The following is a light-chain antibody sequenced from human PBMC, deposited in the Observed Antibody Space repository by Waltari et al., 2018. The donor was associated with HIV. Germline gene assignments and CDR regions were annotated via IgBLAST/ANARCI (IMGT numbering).Light chain of an antibody. Sequence: AIQMTQSPSSLSASIGDRVTITCRASQGIGKDLSWYQQKPGKAPNLLIYAASILQSGVSSRFSVAGSATDFTLTISNLQPEDFATYFCLHDYIFPYTFGPGTKVEI. V-gene: IGKV1-6*02. J-gene: IGKJ2*01. CDR2: AAS. CDR3: LHDYIFPYT. CDR1: QGIGKD.